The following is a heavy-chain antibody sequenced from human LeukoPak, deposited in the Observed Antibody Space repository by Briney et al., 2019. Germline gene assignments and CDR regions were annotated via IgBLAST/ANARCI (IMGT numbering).Heavy chain of an antibody. CDR1: GFTFSSYD. CDR3: ARVFGGAFDI. J-gene: IGHJ3*02. Sequence: GGSLRLSCAASGFTFSSYDMHWVRQAPGKGLEWVSAICTAGDTYYPGSMKGRFTISRENAKNSLYLQMNSLRAGDTDVYYCARVFGGAFDIWGQGTMVTVSS. V-gene: IGHV3-13*01. D-gene: IGHD3-10*01. CDR2: ICTAGDT.